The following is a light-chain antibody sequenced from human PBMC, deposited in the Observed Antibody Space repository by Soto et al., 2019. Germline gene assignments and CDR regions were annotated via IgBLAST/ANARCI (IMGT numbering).Light chain of an antibody. CDR2: SAS. CDR1: QGITSY. Sequence: IQFTQSPSSLSASVGDGVTITCRASQGITSYLAWYQQRPGKAPGLLIYSASTLQSGVPSRFSGSGYGTDFSLTISNLQPEDFATYYCQQLYSHPLTLGGGTKVDIK. CDR3: QQLYSHPLT. V-gene: IGKV1-9*01. J-gene: IGKJ4*01.